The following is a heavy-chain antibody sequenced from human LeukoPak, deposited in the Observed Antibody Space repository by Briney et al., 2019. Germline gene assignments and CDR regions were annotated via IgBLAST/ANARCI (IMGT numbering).Heavy chain of an antibody. CDR3: ARGGDILTVLDY. Sequence: SETLSLTCAVYGGSFSGYYWSWIRQPPGKGLEWIGEINHSGSTNYNPSLQSRVTISVDTSKNQFSLKLSSVTAADTAVYYCARGGDILTVLDYWGQGTLVTVSS. V-gene: IGHV4-34*01. CDR2: INHSGST. CDR1: GGSFSGYY. J-gene: IGHJ4*02. D-gene: IGHD3-9*01.